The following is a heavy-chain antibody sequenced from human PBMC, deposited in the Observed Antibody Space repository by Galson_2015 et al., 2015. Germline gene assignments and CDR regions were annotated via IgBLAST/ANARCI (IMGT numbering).Heavy chain of an antibody. CDR3: ARDLSRVMATIQVGYYGMDV. V-gene: IGHV3-48*02. Sequence: SLRLSCAASGFTFSSYSMNWVRQAPGKGLEWVSYISSSSSTIYYADSVKGRFTISRDNAKNSLYPQMNSLRDEDTAVYYCARDLSRVMATIQVGYYGMDVWGQGTTVTVSS. J-gene: IGHJ6*02. CDR1: GFTFSSYS. D-gene: IGHD5-24*01. CDR2: ISSSSSTI.